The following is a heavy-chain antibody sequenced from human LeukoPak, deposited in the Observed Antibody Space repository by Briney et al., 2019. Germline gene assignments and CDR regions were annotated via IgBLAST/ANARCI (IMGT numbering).Heavy chain of an antibody. Sequence: GASVKVSCKASGYTFTSYYMHWVRQAPGQGLEWMGIINPSGGSTSYAQKFQGRVTMTRDTSTSTVYMELRSLRSDDTAVYYCARDPIVGATTSAFDIWGQGTMVTVSS. CDR3: ARDPIVGATTSAFDI. CDR2: INPSGGST. CDR1: GYTFTSYY. D-gene: IGHD1-26*01. V-gene: IGHV1-46*01. J-gene: IGHJ3*02.